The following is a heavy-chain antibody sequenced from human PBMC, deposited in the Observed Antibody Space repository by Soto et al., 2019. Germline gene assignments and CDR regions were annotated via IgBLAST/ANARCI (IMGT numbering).Heavy chain of an antibody. V-gene: IGHV1-69*13. CDR1: GGTFSSYA. CDR2: IIPIFGTA. D-gene: IGHD3-22*01. J-gene: IGHJ6*02. Sequence: SVKVSCKASGGTFSSYAISWVRQAPGQGLEWMGGIIPIFGTANYAQKFQGRVTITADESTSTAYMELSSLRSEDTAVYYCARHYYYDSSGYYPLYYYGMDVWGQGTTVTVSS. CDR3: ARHYYYDSSGYYPLYYYGMDV.